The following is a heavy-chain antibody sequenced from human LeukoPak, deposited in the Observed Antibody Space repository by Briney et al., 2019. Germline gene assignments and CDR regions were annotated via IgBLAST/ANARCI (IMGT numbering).Heavy chain of an antibody. J-gene: IGHJ3*01. D-gene: IGHD3-22*01. CDR2: ISGSGGST. CDR1: GFTLSTYA. V-gene: IGHV3-23*01. CDR3: AKIVVVITSSDYDAFDL. Sequence: PGGSLRLSCAASGFTLSTYAMSWVRQAPGKGLEWVSGISGSGGSTYYADSVKGRFTISRDNSKNTLYLQMNSLRAEDTAVYYCAKIVVVITSSDYDAFDLRGQGTMVTVSS.